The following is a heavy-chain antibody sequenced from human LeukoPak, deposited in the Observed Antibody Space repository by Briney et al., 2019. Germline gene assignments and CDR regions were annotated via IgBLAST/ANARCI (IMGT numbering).Heavy chain of an antibody. CDR1: GFTLSSYE. J-gene: IGHJ6*03. V-gene: IGHV3-48*03. CDR3: ARGGIAAAGPRNIFYYYMDV. Sequence: QAGGSLRLSCAASGFTLSSYEMNWVRRAPGKGLEWVSYISSSGSTIYYADSVKGRFTISRDNAKNSLYLQMNSLRAEDTAVYYCARGGIAAAGPRNIFYYYMDVWGKGTTVTMSS. CDR2: ISSSGSTI. D-gene: IGHD6-13*01.